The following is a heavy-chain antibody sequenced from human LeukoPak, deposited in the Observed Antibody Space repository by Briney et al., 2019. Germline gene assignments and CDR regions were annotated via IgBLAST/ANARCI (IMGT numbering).Heavy chain of an antibody. CDR2: IRSKAYGGTT. J-gene: IGHJ6*02. CDR1: GFTFGDYA. Sequence: GGSLTLSCTASGFTFGDYAMSWVRQAPGKGLEWVGFIRSKAYGGTTEYAASVKGRFTISRDDSKSIAYLQMNSLKTEDTAVYYCTRSSGSNYYYYGMDVWGQGTTVTVSS. CDR3: TRSSGSNYYYYGMDV. D-gene: IGHD3-10*01. V-gene: IGHV3-49*04.